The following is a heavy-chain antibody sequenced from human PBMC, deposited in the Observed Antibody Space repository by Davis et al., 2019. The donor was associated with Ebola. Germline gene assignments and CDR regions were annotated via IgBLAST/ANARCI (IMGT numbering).Heavy chain of an antibody. CDR2: ISAYNGNT. Sequence: ASVKVSCKASGGTFSSYAISWVRQAPGQGLEWMGWISAYNGNTNYAQKLQGRVTMTTDTSTSTAYMELRSLRSDDTAVYYCAKDIDHGGFDYWGQGTLVTVSS. CDR3: AKDIDHGGFDY. CDR1: GGTFSSYA. V-gene: IGHV1-18*01. D-gene: IGHD4-23*01. J-gene: IGHJ4*02.